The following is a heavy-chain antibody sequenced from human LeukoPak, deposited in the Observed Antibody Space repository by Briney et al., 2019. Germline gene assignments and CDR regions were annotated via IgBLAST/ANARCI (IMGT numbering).Heavy chain of an antibody. Sequence: AGGSLRLSCAASGFTSSSNAMGWVRQAPGKGLEWVSAISPGGSPYYADSVKGRFTISRDNSKNTLYLQMSSLRTEDTAIYYCAKDVVPDSGWDLDYWGQGTLVTVSS. J-gene: IGHJ4*02. CDR2: ISPGGSP. CDR1: GFTSSSNA. D-gene: IGHD6-19*01. CDR3: AKDVVPDSGWDLDY. V-gene: IGHV3-23*01.